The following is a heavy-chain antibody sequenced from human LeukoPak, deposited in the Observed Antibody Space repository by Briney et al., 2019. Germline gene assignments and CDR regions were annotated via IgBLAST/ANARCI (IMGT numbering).Heavy chain of an antibody. Sequence: SETLSLTCIVSGFSISIGYYWGWIRQPPGKGLECIGTIYHTGTTYYNPSLKSRVTISVDTSKNQFSLKMSSVTAADTAVYYCARHPNLRLRPDYWGQGTLVTVSS. J-gene: IGHJ4*02. CDR3: ARHPNLRLRPDY. CDR2: IYHTGTT. D-gene: IGHD4-17*01. V-gene: IGHV4-38-2*02. CDR1: GFSISIGYY.